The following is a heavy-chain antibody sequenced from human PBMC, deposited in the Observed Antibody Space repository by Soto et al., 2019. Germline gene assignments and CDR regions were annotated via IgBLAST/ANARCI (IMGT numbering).Heavy chain of an antibody. CDR1: GASISSYY. D-gene: IGHD2-21*02. Sequence: SETLSLTCTDSGASISSYYWSWIRQSPGKGLEWIGYIYNGGNTDYNPSLKSRVTISLGTAKNQFSLQLTSVTAADTAVYYCARHPSDFWFYTWAQRTLVTVSS. J-gene: IGHJ5*02. V-gene: IGHV4-59*08. CDR3: ARHPSDFWFYT. CDR2: IYNGGNT.